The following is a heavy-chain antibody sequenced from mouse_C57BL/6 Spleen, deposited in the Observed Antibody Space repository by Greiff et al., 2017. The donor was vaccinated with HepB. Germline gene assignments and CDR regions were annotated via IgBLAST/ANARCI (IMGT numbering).Heavy chain of an antibody. CDR3: ARGAIVTSRFAY. V-gene: IGHV1-64*01. D-gene: IGHD2-5*01. CDR2: IHPNSGST. J-gene: IGHJ3*01. Sequence: QVQLQQPGAELVKPGASVKLSCKASGYTFTSYWMHWVKQRPGQGLEWIGMIHPNSGSTNYNEKFKSKATLTVDKSSSTAYMQLSSLTSEDSAVYYWARGAIVTSRFAYWGQGTLVTVSA. CDR1: GYTFTSYW.